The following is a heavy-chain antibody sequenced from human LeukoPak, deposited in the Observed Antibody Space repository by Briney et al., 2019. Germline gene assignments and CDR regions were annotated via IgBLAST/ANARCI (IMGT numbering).Heavy chain of an antibody. D-gene: IGHD3-22*01. CDR2: IYPGDSDT. J-gene: IGHJ6*02. Sequence: ASVKVSCKASGFTFTSYWIGWVRQMPGKGLEWMGIIYPGDSDTRYSPSFQGQVTISADKSISTTYLQWSSLKASDTAMYYCASFYDSSLGVWGQGTTVTVSS. CDR3: ASFYDSSLGV. V-gene: IGHV5-51*01. CDR1: GFTFTSYW.